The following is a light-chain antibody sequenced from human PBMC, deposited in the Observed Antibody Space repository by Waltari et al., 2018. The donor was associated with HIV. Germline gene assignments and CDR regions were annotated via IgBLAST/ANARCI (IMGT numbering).Light chain of an antibody. CDR1: QTISRH. V-gene: IGKV1-39*01. J-gene: IGKJ4*01. Sequence: DIQMTQSPSSLSASVGDRIIISCRASQTISRHLNWYQQKPGKAPKLLIYSTSSLQNGVPSRFSGGGSGTHFTLTISSLQREDFAIYYCQQSFGAPLTFGGGTTVEIK. CDR3: QQSFGAPLT. CDR2: STS.